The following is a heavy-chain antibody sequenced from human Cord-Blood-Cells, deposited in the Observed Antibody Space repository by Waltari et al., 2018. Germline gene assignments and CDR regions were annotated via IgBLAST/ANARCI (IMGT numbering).Heavy chain of an antibody. CDR3: ARDRYYYGSGRRDAFDI. CDR1: GYPFTGYY. J-gene: IGHJ3*02. Sequence: QVQLVQSGAEVKKPGASVKVSCKASGYPFTGYYMHWVRQAPGQGLEWRGWINPNSGGTNYAQKFQGRVTMTRDTSISTADMELSRLRSDDTAVYYCARDRYYYGSGRRDAFDIWGQGTMVTVSS. D-gene: IGHD3-10*01. CDR2: INPNSGGT. V-gene: IGHV1-2*02.